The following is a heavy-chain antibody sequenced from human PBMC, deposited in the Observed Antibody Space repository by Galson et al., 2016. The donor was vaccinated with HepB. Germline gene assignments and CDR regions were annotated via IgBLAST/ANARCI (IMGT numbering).Heavy chain of an antibody. CDR2: INHSGTT. J-gene: IGHJ3*02. Sequence: CGVYGGPVIDYSWNWIRQPPGKGLEWIGEINHSGTTKSNPSLKSRVTISVDTSRSQFSLKLNSVTAADTAIYYCARINRVRTFDIWGQGTLVTVSS. CDR1: GGPVIDYS. CDR3: ARINRVRTFDI. V-gene: IGHV4-34*01. D-gene: IGHD1-14*01.